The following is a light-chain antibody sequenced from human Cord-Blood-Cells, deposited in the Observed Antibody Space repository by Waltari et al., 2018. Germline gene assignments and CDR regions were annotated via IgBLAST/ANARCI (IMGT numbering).Light chain of an antibody. CDR3: CSYAGSYTYV. CDR1: SSDVGGYNY. Sequence: QSALTQPRSVSGSPGQSVTISCTGTSSDVGGYNYVSWYQQHPGKAPKLMIYDVSKRPSGGPDRFSCSKSGNTASLTISGLQAEDEADYYCCSYAGSYTYVFGTGTKVTVL. V-gene: IGLV2-11*01. J-gene: IGLJ1*01. CDR2: DVS.